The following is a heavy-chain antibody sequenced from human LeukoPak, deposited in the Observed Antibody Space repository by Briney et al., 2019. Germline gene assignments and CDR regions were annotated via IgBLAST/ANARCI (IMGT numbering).Heavy chain of an antibody. CDR2: ISYSGST. Sequence: PSETLSLTCTVSGGSITSYYWSWIRQPPGKGLECIGYISYSGSTNYNPSLKSRVTISVDTSKNQFSLKLSSVTAADTAVYYCARLVALAADVWGQGTTVTVSS. D-gene: IGHD6-19*01. CDR3: ARLVALAADV. CDR1: GGSITSYY. J-gene: IGHJ6*02. V-gene: IGHV4-59*01.